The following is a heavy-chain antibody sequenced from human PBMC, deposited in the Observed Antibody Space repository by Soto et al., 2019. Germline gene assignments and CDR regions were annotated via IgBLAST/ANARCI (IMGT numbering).Heavy chain of an antibody. CDR1: GYTFSTYG. V-gene: IGHV1-18*01. CDR3: ARGYGGYGYMDV. D-gene: IGHD5-12*01. J-gene: IGHJ6*03. Sequence: GASVKVSCKAAGYTFSTYGISWVRQAPGQGLEWMGWISAYSGNTNYAQKLQGRVTMATDTSTSTAYMELRSLRSDDTAVYYCARGYGGYGYMDVWGKGTTVTVSS. CDR2: ISAYSGNT.